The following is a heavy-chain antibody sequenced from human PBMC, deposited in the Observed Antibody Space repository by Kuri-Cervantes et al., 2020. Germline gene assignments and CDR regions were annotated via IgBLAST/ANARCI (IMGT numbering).Heavy chain of an antibody. V-gene: IGHV3-30-3*02. J-gene: IGHJ2*01. CDR1: GFTFSSYA. Sequence: GGSLRLSCAASGFTFSSYAMHWVRQAPGKGLEWVAVLSYDGSNKYYADSVKGRFTISRDNSKNTLYLQMNSLRAEDTAVYYCAKLPVTYYYGLGLGDWYFDLWGRGTLVTVSS. CDR2: LSYDGSNK. CDR3: AKLPVTYYYGLGLGDWYFDL. D-gene: IGHD3-10*01.